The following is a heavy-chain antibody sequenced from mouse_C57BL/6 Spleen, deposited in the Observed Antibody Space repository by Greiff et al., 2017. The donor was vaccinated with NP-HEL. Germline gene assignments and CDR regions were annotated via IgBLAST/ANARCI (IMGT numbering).Heavy chain of an antibody. CDR1: GYTFTSYW. J-gene: IGHJ3*01. CDR3: ASGDYYGSSSAWFAY. D-gene: IGHD1-1*01. V-gene: IGHV1-52*01. Sequence: QVQLQQPGAELVRPGSSVKLSCKASGYTFTSYWMHWVKQRPIQGLEWIGNIDPSDSETHYNQKFKDKATLTVDKSSSTAYMQLSSLTSEDSAVYYCASGDYYGSSSAWFAYWGQGTLVTVSA. CDR2: IDPSDSET.